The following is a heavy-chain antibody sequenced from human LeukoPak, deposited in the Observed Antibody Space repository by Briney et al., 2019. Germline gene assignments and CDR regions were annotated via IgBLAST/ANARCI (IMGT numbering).Heavy chain of an antibody. Sequence: GGSLRLSCTASGFTFGDYAMSWFRQAPGKGLEWVSAISGSGGSTNYADSVKGRFTIPRDNSKNTLYLQMNSLRAEDTAVYDCAKGTVVVTGGFDYWGQGTLVTVSS. CDR1: GFTFGDYA. CDR3: AKGTVVVTGGFDY. J-gene: IGHJ4*02. D-gene: IGHD3-22*01. V-gene: IGHV3-23*01. CDR2: ISGSGGST.